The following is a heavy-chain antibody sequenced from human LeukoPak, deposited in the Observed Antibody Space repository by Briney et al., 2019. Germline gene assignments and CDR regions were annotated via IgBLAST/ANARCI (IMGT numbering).Heavy chain of an antibody. CDR2: ISAYNGNT. J-gene: IGHJ4*02. CDR1: GGTFSSYA. D-gene: IGHD3-22*01. Sequence: GASVKVSCKASGGTFSSYAISWVRQAPGQGLEWMGWISAYNGNTNYAQKLQGRVTMTTDTSTSTAYMELRSLRSDDTAVYYCARDYINLYYYDSSGSFDYWGQGTLVTVSS. CDR3: ARDYINLYYYDSSGSFDY. V-gene: IGHV1-18*01.